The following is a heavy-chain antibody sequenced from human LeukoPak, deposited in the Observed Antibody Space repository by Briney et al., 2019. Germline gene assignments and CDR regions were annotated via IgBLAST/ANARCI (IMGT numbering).Heavy chain of an antibody. Sequence: PGGSLRLSCAASGLTFSSHWMHWVRQAPGKGLVWVSRITNDGSSTTYADSVKGRFTISRDNAKNSLYLQMNSLRAEDTAVYYCARAPSPLAVAGTDYWGQGTLVTVSS. CDR3: ARAPSPLAVAGTDY. D-gene: IGHD6-19*01. CDR1: GLTFSSHW. V-gene: IGHV3-74*01. J-gene: IGHJ4*02. CDR2: ITNDGSST.